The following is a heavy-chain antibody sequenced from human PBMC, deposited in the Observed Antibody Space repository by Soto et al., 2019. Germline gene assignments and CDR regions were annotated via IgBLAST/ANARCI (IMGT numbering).Heavy chain of an antibody. J-gene: IGHJ6*02. CDR2: ISGSGGST. CDR1: GFTFSSYA. V-gene: IGHV3-23*01. D-gene: IGHD6-6*01. Sequence: GSLRLSCAASGFTFSSYAMSWVRQAPGKGLEWVSAISGSGGSTYYADSVKGRFTISRDNSKNTLYLQMNSLRAEDTAVYYCAKEQLPQTYYYYGMDVWGQGTTVTVSS. CDR3: AKEQLPQTYYYYGMDV.